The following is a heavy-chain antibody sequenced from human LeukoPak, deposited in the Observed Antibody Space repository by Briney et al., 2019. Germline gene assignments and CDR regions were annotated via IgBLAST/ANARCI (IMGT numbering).Heavy chain of an antibody. CDR3: AKAGSGYSVYYFDY. J-gene: IGHJ4*02. CDR1: GFTFDDYA. V-gene: IGHV3-43D*04. D-gene: IGHD3-22*01. Sequence: GGILRLSCAASGFTFDDYAMHWVRQAPGKGLEWVSLISWDGGSTYYADSVKGRFTISRDNSKNSLYLQMNSLRAEDTAVYYCAKAGSGYSVYYFDYWGQGTLVTVSS. CDR2: ISWDGGST.